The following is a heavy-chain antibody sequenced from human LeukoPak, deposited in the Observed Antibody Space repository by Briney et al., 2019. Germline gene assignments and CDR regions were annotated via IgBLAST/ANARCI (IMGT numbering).Heavy chain of an antibody. J-gene: IGHJ3*02. V-gene: IGHV3-21*01. Sequence: PGGSLRLSCAASGFTFSIYSMNWVRQAPGKGLEWLSSITSSSNYIYYADSVKGRFTISRDNVQNSLYLQMNSLRADDTAVYYCARVKRLLPNDAFDMWGQGTMVTVSS. CDR2: ITSSSNYI. CDR1: GFTFSIYS. D-gene: IGHD3-22*01. CDR3: ARVKRLLPNDAFDM.